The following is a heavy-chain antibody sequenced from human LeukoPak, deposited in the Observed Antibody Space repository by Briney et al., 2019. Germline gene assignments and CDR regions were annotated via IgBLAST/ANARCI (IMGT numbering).Heavy chain of an antibody. J-gene: IGHJ4*02. D-gene: IGHD6-19*01. V-gene: IGHV1-18*01. CDR2: ISAYNGNT. Sequence: ASVKVSCKASGGTFSSYAISWVRQAPGQGLEWMGWISAYNGNTNYAQKLQGRVTMTTDTSTSTAYMELRSLRSDDTAVYYCARMAVAGHRGDYWGQGTLVTVSS. CDR3: ARMAVAGHRGDY. CDR1: GGTFSSYA.